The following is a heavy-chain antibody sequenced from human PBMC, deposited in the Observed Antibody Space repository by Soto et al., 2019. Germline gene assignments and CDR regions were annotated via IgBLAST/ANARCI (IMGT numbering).Heavy chain of an antibody. Sequence: ASVKVSCKASGYTFTSYAMHWVRQAPGQRLEWMGWINAGNGNTKYSQKFQGRVTITRDTSASTAYMELSSLRSEDTAVYYCARVGAIITIWDGMDVWGQGTTVTVSS. V-gene: IGHV1-3*01. J-gene: IGHJ6*02. CDR1: GYTFTSYA. CDR2: INAGNGNT. D-gene: IGHD3-3*01. CDR3: ARVGAIITIWDGMDV.